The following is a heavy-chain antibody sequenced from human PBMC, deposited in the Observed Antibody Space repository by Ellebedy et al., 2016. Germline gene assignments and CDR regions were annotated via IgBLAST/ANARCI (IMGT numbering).Heavy chain of an antibody. CDR1: GYSFTSYW. CDR3: ARYVGYCSGGSCYGSDY. V-gene: IGHV5-51*01. CDR2: IYPGDSDT. J-gene: IGHJ4*02. Sequence: GESLKISXKGSGYSFTSYWIGWVRQMPGKGLEWMGIIYPGDSDTRYSPSFQGQVTISADKSISTAYPQWSSLKASDTAMYYCARYVGYCSGGSCYGSDYWGQGTLVTVSS. D-gene: IGHD2-15*01.